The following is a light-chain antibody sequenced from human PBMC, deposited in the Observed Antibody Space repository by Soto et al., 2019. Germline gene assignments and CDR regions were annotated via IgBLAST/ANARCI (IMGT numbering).Light chain of an antibody. Sequence: EIVLTQAPATLSFSPGEIATLSFRASQNIFRYLAWYQQKPGQAPRLLIYDASNRATGIPARFSGSGSGTEFTLTISSLQSEDFAVYYCQQYHHWPPITFGQGTRLEIK. V-gene: IGKV3-11*01. CDR2: DAS. CDR3: QQYHHWPPIT. J-gene: IGKJ5*01. CDR1: QNIFRY.